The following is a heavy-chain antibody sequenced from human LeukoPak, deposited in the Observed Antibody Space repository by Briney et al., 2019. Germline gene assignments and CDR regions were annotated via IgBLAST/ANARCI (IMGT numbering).Heavy chain of an antibody. CDR1: GDSISSNY. V-gene: IGHV4-4*07. D-gene: IGHD3-10*01. CDR3: ARLLWPGVKGAFDY. CDR2: IGTSGHT. J-gene: IGHJ4*02. Sequence: SETLSLTCTVSGDSISSNYWSWLRQPAGKELEWIGRIGTSGHTNYNPSLRSRVTISVDTSKNQFSLKLTSVTVADTAVYYCARLLWPGVKGAFDYWGQGKMVTVSS.